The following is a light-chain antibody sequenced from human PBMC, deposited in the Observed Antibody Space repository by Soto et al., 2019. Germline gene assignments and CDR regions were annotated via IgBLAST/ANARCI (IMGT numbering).Light chain of an antibody. V-gene: IGKV3-20*01. Sequence: EIVLTQSPGTLSLSPGERVTLSCRASQSVRNNFLAWYQHKPGQAPRFLIYGASTRATGIPDRFSGGGSGTVFTLTISRLEREDFAVYYCQQFASYPLTFGGVTKVEIK. CDR1: QSVRNNF. J-gene: IGKJ4*01. CDR3: QQFASYPLT. CDR2: GAS.